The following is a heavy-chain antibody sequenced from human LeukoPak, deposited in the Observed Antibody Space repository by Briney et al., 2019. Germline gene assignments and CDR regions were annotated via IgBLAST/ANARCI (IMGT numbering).Heavy chain of an antibody. V-gene: IGHV4-59*01. Sequence: SETLSLTCTVSGGSISRYYWSWIRQPPGKGLEWIGYIYYSGSTNYNPSFKSRVTIPVDTSKNQFSLKLSSVTAADTAVYYCARVDRDYGEDYWGQGTLVTVSS. CDR2: IYYSGST. CDR3: ARVDRDYGEDY. D-gene: IGHD4-17*01. CDR1: GGSISRYY. J-gene: IGHJ4*02.